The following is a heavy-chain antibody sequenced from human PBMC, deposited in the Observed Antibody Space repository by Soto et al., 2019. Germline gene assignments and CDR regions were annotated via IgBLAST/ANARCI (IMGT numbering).Heavy chain of an antibody. CDR1: GGSISSGGYY. CDR3: ARDFTDSSGPTLGMGV. V-gene: IGHV4-31*03. J-gene: IGHJ6*02. D-gene: IGHD6-19*01. CDR2: IYYSGST. Sequence: QVQLQESGPGLVKPSQTLSLTCTVSGGSISSGGYYWSWIRQHPGKGLEWIGYIYYSGSTYYNPSLKIRVTSSVDTSKNQFSLKLSSVTAADTAVYYCARDFTDSSGPTLGMGVWGQGTTVTVSS.